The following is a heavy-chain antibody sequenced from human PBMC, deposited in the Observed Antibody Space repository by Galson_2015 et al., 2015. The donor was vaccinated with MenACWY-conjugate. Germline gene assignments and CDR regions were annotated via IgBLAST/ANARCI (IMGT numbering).Heavy chain of an antibody. CDR3: ARLTYYYDSSGGFDY. CDR1: GGTFSSYA. Sequence: SVKVSCKASGGTFSSYAISWVRQAPGQGLEWMGGIIPIFGTANYAQKFQGRVTITADGSTSTAYMELSSLRSEDTAVYYCARLTYYYDSSGGFDYWGQGTLVTVSS. D-gene: IGHD3-22*01. V-gene: IGHV1-69*13. J-gene: IGHJ4*02. CDR2: IIPIFGTA.